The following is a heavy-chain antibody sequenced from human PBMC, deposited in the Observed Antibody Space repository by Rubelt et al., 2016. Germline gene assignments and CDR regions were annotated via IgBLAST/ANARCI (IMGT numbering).Heavy chain of an antibody. V-gene: IGHV1-3*01. CDR2: INAGNGNT. Sequence: QVQLVQSGAEVKKPGASVKVSCKASGYTFTSYAMHWVRQAPGQRLEWMGWINAGNGNTKYSQKFQGRVTITRDTSASTAYMELSSLRSDDTAVYYCARDRDGFDYWGQGTLVTVSS. J-gene: IGHJ4*02. D-gene: IGHD5-24*01. CDR3: ARDRDGFDY. CDR1: GYTFTSYA.